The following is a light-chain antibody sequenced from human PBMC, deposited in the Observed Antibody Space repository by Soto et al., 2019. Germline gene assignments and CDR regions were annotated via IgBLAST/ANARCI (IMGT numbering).Light chain of an antibody. CDR1: QDITNY. CDR2: AGS. Sequence: DIQMTQSPSSLSASVGDRVTITCQASQDITNYLNWYKQKPGKAPRLLVYAGSNLDTGVPSRLSGSGFVTHFYFTISCLHTYDISTYYCQQFDSLPITFGQGTRLEIK. J-gene: IGKJ5*01. V-gene: IGKV1-33*01. CDR3: QQFDSLPIT.